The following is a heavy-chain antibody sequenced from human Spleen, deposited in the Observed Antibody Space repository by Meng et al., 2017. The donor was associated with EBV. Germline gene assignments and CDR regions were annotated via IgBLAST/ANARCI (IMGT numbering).Heavy chain of an antibody. D-gene: IGHD3-10*01. Sequence: QPWGPRLLEPSETLSHACTVYGGSFRGYDRHWIRQPPGTGLEWIGEINHSGSTTYSPSLKGRVTISVDTSKNQFSLKLSSVTAADTAVYYCARVDYYGSGSYTLFDYWGQGTLVTVSS. V-gene: IGHV4-34*01. CDR3: ARVDYYGSGSYTLFDY. CDR2: INHSGST. J-gene: IGHJ4*02. CDR1: GGSFRGYD.